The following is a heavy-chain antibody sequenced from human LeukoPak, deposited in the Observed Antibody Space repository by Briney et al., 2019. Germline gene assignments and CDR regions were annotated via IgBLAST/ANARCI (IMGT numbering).Heavy chain of an antibody. Sequence: GGSLRLSCAASGFTFSSHAMSWVRQAPGKGLEWVSAISGSGGSTYYADSVKGRFTISRDNSKNTLYLQMNSLRAEDTAVYYCAKGSQTNWRSSRFDYWGQGTLVTVSS. D-gene: IGHD1-20*01. CDR3: AKGSQTNWRSSRFDY. J-gene: IGHJ4*02. CDR2: ISGSGGST. V-gene: IGHV3-23*01. CDR1: GFTFSSHA.